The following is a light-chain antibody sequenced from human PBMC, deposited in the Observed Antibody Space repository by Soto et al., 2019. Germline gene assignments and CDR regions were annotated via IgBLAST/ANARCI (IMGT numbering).Light chain of an antibody. CDR3: CSYAGSSTWV. CDR1: GSDIGGYNL. Sequence: QSALTQPASVSGSPGQSITISCTGTGSDIGGYNLVSWYQQHPGKAPKLIIYEGSKRPSGVSNRFSGSKSGNTASLTISGLQAEDEADYYCCSYAGSSTWVFGGGTKLTVL. J-gene: IGLJ3*02. V-gene: IGLV2-23*01. CDR2: EGS.